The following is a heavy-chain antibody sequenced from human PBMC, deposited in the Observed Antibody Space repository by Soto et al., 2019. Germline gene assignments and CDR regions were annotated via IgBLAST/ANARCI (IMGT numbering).Heavy chain of an antibody. D-gene: IGHD3-9*01. J-gene: IGHJ3*02. CDR2: ISSSSSTI. V-gene: IGHV3-48*02. CDR3: ARVPRELRYFDPPKAFDI. Sequence: PGGSLRLSCAASGFTFSSYSMNWVRQAPGKGLEWVSYISSSSSTIYYADSVKGRFTISRDNAKNSLYLQMNSLRDEDTAVYYCARVPRELRYFDPPKAFDIWGQGTMVTVSS. CDR1: GFTFSSYS.